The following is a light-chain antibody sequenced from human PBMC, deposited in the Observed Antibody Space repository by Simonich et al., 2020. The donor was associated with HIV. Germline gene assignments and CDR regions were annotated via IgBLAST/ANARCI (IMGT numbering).Light chain of an antibody. J-gene: IGLJ3*02. CDR1: SSVVGSYSL. Sequence: QSALTQPASVSGSPGQSLTISCTGTSSVVGSYSLVSWYQQHPGKAPKLMIYEDSKRPSGVSNRFSGSKSGNTASLTISGLQAEDEAHYYCSSYIISGVFGGGTKLTVL. CDR2: EDS. V-gene: IGLV2-14*02. CDR3: SSYIISGV.